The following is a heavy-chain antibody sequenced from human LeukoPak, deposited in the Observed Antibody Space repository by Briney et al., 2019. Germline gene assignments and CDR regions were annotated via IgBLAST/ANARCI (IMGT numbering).Heavy chain of an antibody. V-gene: IGHV1-18*01. J-gene: IGHJ5*02. Sequence: GASVKVSCKASGYTFSDYSITWVRQAPGQGLEWMGWISPYNADTNYAQNFQGRVTMTTDRSTRTAYMGLRSLRSDDTAVYYCARVTTVTRSPWSWGPKKIGQEVNWFDPWGQGTLITVS. CDR1: GYTFSDYS. D-gene: IGHD4-17*01. CDR2: ISPYNADT. CDR3: ARVTTVTRSPWSWGPKKIGQEVNWFDP.